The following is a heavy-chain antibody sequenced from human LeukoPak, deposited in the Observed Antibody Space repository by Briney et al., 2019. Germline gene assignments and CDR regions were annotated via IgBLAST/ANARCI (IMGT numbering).Heavy chain of an antibody. J-gene: IGHJ6*03. Sequence: ASVKVSCKASGYTFTGYYMHWVRQAPGQGLEWMGWINPNSGGTNYAQKFQGRVTMTRDTSSSTAYMELSSLRSEDTAVYYCARARELLDDYYYYMDVWGKGTTVTISS. CDR3: ARARELLDDYYYYMDV. V-gene: IGHV1-2*02. D-gene: IGHD3-10*01. CDR1: GYTFTGYY. CDR2: INPNSGGT.